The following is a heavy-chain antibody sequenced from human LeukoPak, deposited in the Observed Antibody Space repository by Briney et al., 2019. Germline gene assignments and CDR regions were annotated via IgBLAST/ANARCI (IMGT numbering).Heavy chain of an antibody. CDR3: ASRYCSGGSCYLAFDI. Sequence: SVKVSCKASGYTFTSYDISWVRQAPGQGLEWMGRIIPILGIANYAQKFQGRVTITADKSTSTAYMELSSLRSEDTAVYYCASRYCSGGSCYLAFDIWGQGTMVTVSS. V-gene: IGHV1-69*04. CDR2: IIPILGIA. CDR1: GYTFTSYD. J-gene: IGHJ3*02. D-gene: IGHD2-15*01.